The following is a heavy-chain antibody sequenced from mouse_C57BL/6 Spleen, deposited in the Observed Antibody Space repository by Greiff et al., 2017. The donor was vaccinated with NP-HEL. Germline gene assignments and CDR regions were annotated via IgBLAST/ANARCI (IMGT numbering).Heavy chain of an antibody. D-gene: IGHD1-1*01. CDR1: GFTFSDYY. J-gene: IGHJ4*01. CDR3: ARDYAYAMDY. V-gene: IGHV5-16*01. Sequence: EVMLVESEGGLVQPGSSMKLSCTASGFTFSDYYMAWVRQVPEKGLEWVANINYDGSSTYYLDSLKSRFIISRDNAKNILYLQMSSLKSEDTATYYCARDYAYAMDYWGQGTSVTVSS. CDR2: INYDGSST.